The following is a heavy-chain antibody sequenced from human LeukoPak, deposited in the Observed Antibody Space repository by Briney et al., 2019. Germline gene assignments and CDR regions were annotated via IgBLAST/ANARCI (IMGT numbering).Heavy chain of an antibody. Sequence: GEPLKISCKGSGYSFTSYWIGWVRQMPGKGLEWMGIIYPGDSDTRYSPSFQGQVTISADKSISTAYLQWSSLKASDTAMYYCARQSLAARPRPYYFDYWGQGTLVTVSS. J-gene: IGHJ4*02. V-gene: IGHV5-51*01. CDR2: IYPGDSDT. CDR3: ARQSLAARPRPYYFDY. D-gene: IGHD6-6*01. CDR1: GYSFTSYW.